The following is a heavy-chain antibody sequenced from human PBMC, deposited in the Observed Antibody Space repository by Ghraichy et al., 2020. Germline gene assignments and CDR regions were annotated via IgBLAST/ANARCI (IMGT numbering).Heavy chain of an antibody. CDR2: FDPEDGET. J-gene: IGHJ4*02. V-gene: IGHV1-24*01. D-gene: IGHD3-22*01. CDR1: GYTLTELS. CDR3: ATVHGSYYYDSSAPPRSDNY. Sequence: ASVKVSCKVSGYTLTELSMHWVRQAPGKGLEWMGGFDPEDGETIYAQKYQGRVTMTEDTSTDTAYMELSSLRSEDTAVYYCATVHGSYYYDSSAPPRSDNYWGQGTLVTVSS.